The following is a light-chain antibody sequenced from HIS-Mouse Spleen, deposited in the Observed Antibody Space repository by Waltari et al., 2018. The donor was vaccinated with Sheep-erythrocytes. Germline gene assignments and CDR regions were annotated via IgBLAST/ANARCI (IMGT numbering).Light chain of an antibody. V-gene: IGKV3-11*01. CDR3: QQRSNWYT. CDR2: DAS. CDR1: QSVSSY. Sequence: EIVLTQSPDTLPLSPGERATLSCRAGQSVSSYLAWYQQKPGQAPRLLIDDASNRATGIPARFSGSGSGTDFTLTISSLEPEDFAVYYCQQRSNWYTFGQGTKLEIK. J-gene: IGKJ2*01.